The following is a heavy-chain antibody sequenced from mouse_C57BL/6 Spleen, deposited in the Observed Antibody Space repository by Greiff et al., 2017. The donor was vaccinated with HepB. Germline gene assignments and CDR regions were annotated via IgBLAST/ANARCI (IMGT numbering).Heavy chain of an antibody. CDR3: ARYGDGYYEYAMDY. J-gene: IGHJ4*01. Sequence: VQLQQSGPELVKPGDSVKISCKAPGYSFTGYFMNWVMQSHGKSLEWIGRINPYNGDTFYNQKFKGKATLTVDKSSSTAHMELRSLTSKDSAVYYCARYGDGYYEYAMDYWGQGTSVTVSS. CDR1: GYSFTGYF. CDR2: INPYNGDT. V-gene: IGHV1-20*01. D-gene: IGHD2-3*01.